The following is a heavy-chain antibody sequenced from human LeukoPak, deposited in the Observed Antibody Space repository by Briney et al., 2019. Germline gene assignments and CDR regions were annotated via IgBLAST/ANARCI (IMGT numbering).Heavy chain of an antibody. Sequence: PSETLSLTCTVSGGSISSYYWSWIRQPPGKGLEWIGYIYYSGSTNYNPSLKSRVTISVDTSKNRFSLKLSSVTAADTAVYYCARVSGSGTKGGYFEYWGQGTLVTVSS. J-gene: IGHJ4*02. CDR1: GGSISSYY. D-gene: IGHD3-10*01. CDR3: ARVSGSGTKGGYFEY. V-gene: IGHV4-59*01. CDR2: IYYSGST.